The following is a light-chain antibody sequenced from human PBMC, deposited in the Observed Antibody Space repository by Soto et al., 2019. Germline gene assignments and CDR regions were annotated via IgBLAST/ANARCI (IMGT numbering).Light chain of an antibody. Sequence: QSVLTQPPSASGSPGQSVTISCIGTSSDIGGYNYVSWYQQHPGEAPKLMIYEVSRRPSGVPDRFSGSKSGNTASLTVSGLQAEDEADYYCSSYAGSNNYVFGTGTKVTVL. CDR2: EVS. CDR1: SSDIGGYNY. V-gene: IGLV2-8*01. J-gene: IGLJ1*01. CDR3: SSYAGSNNYV.